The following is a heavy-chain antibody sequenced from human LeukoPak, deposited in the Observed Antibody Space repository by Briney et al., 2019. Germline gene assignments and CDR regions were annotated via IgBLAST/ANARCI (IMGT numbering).Heavy chain of an antibody. CDR2: ISSSSSYI. CDR3: ATSLGTIFKFDY. V-gene: IGHV3-21*01. Sequence: AGGSLRLSCAASGFTFSSYSMNWVRQAPGKGLEWVSSISSSSSYIYYADSVKGRFTISRDNAKNSLYLQMNSLRAEDTAVYYCATSLGTIFKFDYWGQGTLVTVSS. D-gene: IGHD3-10*02. CDR1: GFTFSSYS. J-gene: IGHJ4*02.